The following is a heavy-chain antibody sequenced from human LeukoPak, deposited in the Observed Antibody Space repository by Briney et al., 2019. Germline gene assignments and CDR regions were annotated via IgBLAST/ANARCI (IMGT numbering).Heavy chain of an antibody. CDR3: AKDKAPRRILFLNYFDY. CDR2: IWYDGSNK. V-gene: IGHV3-33*06. Sequence: GGSLRLSCVASGFTFSRYRMHRVRQAPGRGLEWVAVIWYDGSNKYYADSVKGRFTISRDNSKNTLYLQMNSLRAEDTAVYYCAKDKAPRRILFLNYFDYWGQGTLVTVAS. J-gene: IGHJ4*02. D-gene: IGHD2/OR15-2a*01. CDR1: GFTFSRYR.